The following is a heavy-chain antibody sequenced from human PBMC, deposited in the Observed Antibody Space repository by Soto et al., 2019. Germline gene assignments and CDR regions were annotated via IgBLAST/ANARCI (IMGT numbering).Heavy chain of an antibody. CDR3: ARGRVVVVAARHYNWFDP. J-gene: IGHJ5*02. D-gene: IGHD2-15*01. V-gene: IGHV4-34*01. Sequence: QVQLQQWGAGLLKPSETLSLTCAVYGGSFSGYYWSWIRQPPGKGLEWIGEINHSGSTNYNPSLKSRVTISVAXXKXQXXLKLSSVTAADTAVYYCARGRVVVVAARHYNWFDPWGQGTLVTVSS. CDR2: INHSGST. CDR1: GGSFSGYY.